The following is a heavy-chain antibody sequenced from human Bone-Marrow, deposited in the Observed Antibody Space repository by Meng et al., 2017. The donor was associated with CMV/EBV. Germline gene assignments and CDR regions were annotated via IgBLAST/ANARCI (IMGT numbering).Heavy chain of an antibody. CDR3: TRETRVVVVVAATFDY. J-gene: IGHJ4*02. CDR2: IKSKTDGGTT. D-gene: IGHD2-15*01. V-gene: IGHV3-15*01. CDR1: GFTFSNAW. Sequence: GESLKISCAASGFTFSNAWMSWVRQAPGKGLEWVGRIKSKTDGGTTDYAAPVKGRFTISRDDSKNTLYLQMNSLKTEDTAVYYCTRETRVVVVVAATFDYWGQGTLATVSS.